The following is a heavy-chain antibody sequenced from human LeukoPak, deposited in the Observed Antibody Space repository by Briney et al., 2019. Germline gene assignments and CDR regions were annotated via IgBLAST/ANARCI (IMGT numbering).Heavy chain of an antibody. CDR3: ARDVGRYCSSTSCYTDWFDP. CDR1: GYTFTGYY. J-gene: IGHJ5*02. D-gene: IGHD2-2*02. V-gene: IGHV1-2*02. Sequence: GASVKVSCKASGYTFTGYYMHWVRQAPGQGLEWMGWINPNSGGTNYAQKFQGRVTMTGDTSISTAYMELSRLRSDDTAVYYCARDVGRYCSSTSCYTDWFDPWGQGTLVTVSS. CDR2: INPNSGGT.